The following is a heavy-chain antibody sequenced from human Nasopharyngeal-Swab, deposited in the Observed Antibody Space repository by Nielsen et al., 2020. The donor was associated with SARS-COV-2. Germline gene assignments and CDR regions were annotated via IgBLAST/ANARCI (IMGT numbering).Heavy chain of an antibody. J-gene: IGHJ6*02. CDR3: AREKGYQVLLDYYYHGLDV. CDR1: GFTFSDYY. CDR2: ISGCGTST. Sequence: GGSLRLSCAASGFTFSDYYMAWIRQVPGKGLEWVSYISGCGTSTDSADSVKGRFSISRDNANNLVYLQMHSLRGEDTAVYYCAREKGYQVLLDYYYHGLDVWGHGTAVIVSS. V-gene: IGHV3-11*01. D-gene: IGHD3-10*01.